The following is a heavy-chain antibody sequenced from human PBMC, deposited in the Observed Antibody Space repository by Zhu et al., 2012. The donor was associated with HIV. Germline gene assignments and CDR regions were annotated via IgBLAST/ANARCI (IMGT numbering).Heavy chain of an antibody. CDR3: ARHYCTTTCYYFDY. D-gene: IGHD2-8*01. CDR1: GGSINSNSYY. J-gene: IGHJ4*02. CDR2: IYYTGST. Sequence: QVQLQESGPGLVKPSETLSLTCTVSGGSINSNSYYWGWIRQPPGKGLEWIGYIYYTGSTNYNPSLKSRVTMSVDTSKNQFSLKLNFVTAADTAVYYCARHYCTTTCYYFDYWGQGALGHRLL. V-gene: IGHV4-61*01.